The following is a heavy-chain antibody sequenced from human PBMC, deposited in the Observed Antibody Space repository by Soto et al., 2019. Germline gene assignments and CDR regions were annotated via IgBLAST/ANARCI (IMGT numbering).Heavy chain of an antibody. CDR2: IYYSGRT. CDR3: ARDDGPYYGSWMGGLCDY. Sequence: QVQLQESGPGLVKPSETLSLTCTVSGGSVSRGSYYWSWIRQPPGQGLEWIGYIYYSGRTNYNPFLKCRVNIAVDTSNNEFSLKLSSVTAAETAVYYCARDDGPYYGSWMGGLCDYWGQGTLVAVSS. V-gene: IGHV4-61*01. J-gene: IGHJ4*02. D-gene: IGHD3-10*01. CDR1: GGSVSRGSYY.